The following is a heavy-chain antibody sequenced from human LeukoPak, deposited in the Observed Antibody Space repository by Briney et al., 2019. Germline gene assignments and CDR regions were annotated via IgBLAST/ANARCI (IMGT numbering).Heavy chain of an antibody. Sequence: PGGSLRLSCAASGFTFNTYAMNWVRQVPGKGLEWVSGISATGTITYHADSVKGRFTISRDNSRSMLFVQMNSLRVEDTAVYYCAKVAGTVRSGSLYYFDYWGQGALVTVSS. CDR2: ISATGTIT. D-gene: IGHD3-16*02. V-gene: IGHV3-23*01. CDR1: GFTFNTYA. CDR3: AKVAGTVRSGSLYYFDY. J-gene: IGHJ4*02.